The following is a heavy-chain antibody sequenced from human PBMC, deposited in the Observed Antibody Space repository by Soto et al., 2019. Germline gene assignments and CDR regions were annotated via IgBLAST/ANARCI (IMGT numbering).Heavy chain of an antibody. J-gene: IGHJ4*02. CDR2: ISGSGGST. CDR3: AKALSGSYYDLDY. CDR1: GFTSSSYA. D-gene: IGHD1-26*01. Sequence: PGGSRRLSCAASGFTSSSYAMSWVRQAPGKGLEWISGISGSGGSTHYADSVKGRFTISRDNSKNTLYLQMNSLRVEDTAVYYCAKALSGSYYDLDYWGQGTQVTVSS. V-gene: IGHV3-23*01.